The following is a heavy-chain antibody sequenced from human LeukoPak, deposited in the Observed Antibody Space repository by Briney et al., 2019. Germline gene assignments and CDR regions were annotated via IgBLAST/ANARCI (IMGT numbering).Heavy chain of an antibody. D-gene: IGHD3-22*01. CDR1: GFTFSSYW. J-gene: IGHJ3*02. CDR2: IKQDGSEK. V-gene: IGHV3-7*01. Sequence: GGSLRLSCAASGFTFSSYWMSWVRQAPGKGLEWVANIKQDGSEKYYVDSVKGRFTISRDNAKNSLYLQMNSLGAEDTAVYYCARGPYYDRSPYAFDIWGQGTMVTVSS. CDR3: ARGPYYDRSPYAFDI.